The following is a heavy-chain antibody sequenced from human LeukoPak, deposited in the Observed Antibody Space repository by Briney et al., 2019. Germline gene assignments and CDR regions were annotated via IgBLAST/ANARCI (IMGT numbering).Heavy chain of an antibody. V-gene: IGHV3-48*01. CDR2: ISSSSSTI. J-gene: IGHJ4*02. CDR1: GFTFSSYS. D-gene: IGHD2-21*02. Sequence: GGSLRLSCAASGFTFSSYSMNWVRQAPGRGLEWVSYISSSSSTIYYADSVKGRFTISRDNAKNSLYLQMNSLRAEDTAVYYCARERGVTERRFDYWGQGTLVTFSS. CDR3: ARERGVTERRFDY.